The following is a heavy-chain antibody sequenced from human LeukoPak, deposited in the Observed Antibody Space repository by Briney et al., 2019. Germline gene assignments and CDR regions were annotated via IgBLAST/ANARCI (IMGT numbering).Heavy chain of an antibody. V-gene: IGHV3-7*01. D-gene: IGHD3-22*01. Sequence: PGGSLRLSCAASGFTFSTYWMSWVRQAPGKGLEWVANIKQDGSEKYYVDSVKDRFTISRDNAKNSLYLRMNSLRVEDTAVYYCARDHPTYYYDSSGYWEEVVRDYWGQGTLVTVSS. CDR2: IKQDGSEK. CDR3: ARDHPTYYYDSSGYWEEVVRDY. CDR1: GFTFSTYW. J-gene: IGHJ4*02.